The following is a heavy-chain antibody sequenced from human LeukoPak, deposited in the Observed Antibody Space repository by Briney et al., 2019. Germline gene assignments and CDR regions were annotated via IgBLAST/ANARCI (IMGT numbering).Heavy chain of an antibody. CDR2: MNEYSTTI. V-gene: IGHV3-74*01. Sequence: GGSLRLSCAASGFTFSYAWMNWVRQAPGKGLVWVSDMNEYSTTIRYADSVKGRFTISRDNAKSILYLQMNNLRAEDTAMYFCARGGVNPVDHWGQGTLVTVSS. CDR3: ARGGVNPVDH. CDR1: GFTFSYAW. J-gene: IGHJ4*02. D-gene: IGHD1-14*01.